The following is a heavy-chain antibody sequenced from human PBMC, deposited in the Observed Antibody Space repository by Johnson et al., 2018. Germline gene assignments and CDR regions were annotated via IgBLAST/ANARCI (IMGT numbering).Heavy chain of an antibody. J-gene: IGHJ6*03. Sequence: QLVQSGGGVVQPGRSLRLSCAASGFTFSSYGMHWVRQAPGKGLEWVAVISYDGRNKYYADSVKGRFTISRDTSQNTLYLQMNSLRAEDTAVYYCAAPTTVTYYSYYMDGWGKGTTVTVSS. CDR1: GFTFSSYG. CDR2: ISYDGRNK. CDR3: AAPTTVTYYSYYMDG. V-gene: IGHV3-30*03. D-gene: IGHD4-17*01.